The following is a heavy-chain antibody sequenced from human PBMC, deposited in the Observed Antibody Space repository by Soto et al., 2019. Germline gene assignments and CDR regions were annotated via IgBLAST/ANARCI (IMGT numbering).Heavy chain of an antibody. CDR2: IYHSGST. CDR1: GGSISSGGYS. J-gene: IGHJ4*02. CDR3: ASSVSGYDPFDY. Sequence: QLQLQESGSGLVKPSQTLSLTCAVSGGSISSGGYSWSWIRQPPGKGLEWIGYIYHSGSTYYNPSLKSRVTISVDRSKHQFSLKLSSVTAADTAVYYCASSVSGYDPFDYWGQGTLVTVSS. D-gene: IGHD5-12*01. V-gene: IGHV4-30-2*01.